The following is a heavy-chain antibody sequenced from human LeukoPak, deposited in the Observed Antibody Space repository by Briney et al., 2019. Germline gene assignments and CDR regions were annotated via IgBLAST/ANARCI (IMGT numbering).Heavy chain of an antibody. Sequence: GGSLRLSCAASGFTFSSYAVRSVSQAPGRGLEWVSYVSGSGGSTYSADSVKGPFTISRDNSKNTLYLQMNSLRAEDTALYYCAKDRSCTNDICHGDFDYWGQGTLVTVSS. J-gene: IGHJ4*02. V-gene: IGHV3-23*01. D-gene: IGHD2-8*01. CDR2: VSGSGGST. CDR3: AKDRSCTNDICHGDFDY. CDR1: GFTFSSYA.